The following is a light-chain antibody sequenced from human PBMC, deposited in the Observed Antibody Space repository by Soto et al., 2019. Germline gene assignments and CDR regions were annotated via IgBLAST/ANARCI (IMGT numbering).Light chain of an antibody. CDR2: EVS. CDR3: SSYTSSSTYVV. Sequence: QSVLTQPASVSGSPGQSITISCTGTSSDVGGYNYVSWYQQHPGKAPKLMIYEVSNRPSGVSNRFSGSKSGNTASLTISGLQAEDEADYDCSSYTSSSTYVVFGGGTKVTVL. V-gene: IGLV2-14*01. CDR1: SSDVGGYNY. J-gene: IGLJ2*01.